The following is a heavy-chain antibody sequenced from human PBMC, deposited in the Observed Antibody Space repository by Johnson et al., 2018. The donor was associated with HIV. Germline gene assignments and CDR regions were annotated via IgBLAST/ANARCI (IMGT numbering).Heavy chain of an antibody. Sequence: VQLVESGGGLVQPGGSLSLSCTASGFAFVSYAMSWVRQAPGKGLEWVSTISDSGGRTFNADSVKGRFPISRDNSRNTLYLKMNSLKAEDTAVYYCARSQDYDDYPDAFDVWGQGTMVTVSS. V-gene: IGHV3-23*04. CDR2: ISDSGGRT. J-gene: IGHJ3*01. CDR3: ARSQDYDDYPDAFDV. D-gene: IGHD4-17*01. CDR1: GFAFVSYA.